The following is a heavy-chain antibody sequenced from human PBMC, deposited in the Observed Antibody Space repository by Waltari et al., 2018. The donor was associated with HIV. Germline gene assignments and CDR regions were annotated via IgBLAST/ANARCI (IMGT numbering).Heavy chain of an antibody. J-gene: IGHJ4*02. V-gene: IGHV3-30-3*01. CDR1: GFTFSNYA. CDR3: ARDPQYCSSTSCSYYFDY. Sequence: QVQLVESGGGVVQPGRSLRLSCAASGFTFSNYAMHWVRQAQGKGLEWVAVISYEGSNKYYADSVKGRFTISRDNSKNTLYLQMNSLRAEDTAVYYCARDPQYCSSTSCSYYFDYWGQGTLVTVSS. D-gene: IGHD2-2*01. CDR2: ISYEGSNK.